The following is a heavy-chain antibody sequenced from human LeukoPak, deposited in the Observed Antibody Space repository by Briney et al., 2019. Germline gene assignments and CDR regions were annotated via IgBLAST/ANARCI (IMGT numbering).Heavy chain of an antibody. Sequence: GGSLRLSCAVSGFTVSSNYFSWVRQAPGKGLEWVSVIYTEGTTYYADSVKGGFIISRDNSKNTVYLQMNSLRVEDTAVYYCASEGDWGQGTLVTVSS. V-gene: IGHV3-66*02. CDR3: ASEGD. CDR2: IYTEGTT. J-gene: IGHJ4*02. CDR1: GFTVSSNY. D-gene: IGHD3-16*01.